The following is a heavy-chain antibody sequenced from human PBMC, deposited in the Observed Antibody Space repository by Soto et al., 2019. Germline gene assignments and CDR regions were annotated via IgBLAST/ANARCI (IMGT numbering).Heavy chain of an antibody. CDR2: IFWNDDE. CDR3: VHTGYGYDPFGY. D-gene: IGHD5-18*01. V-gene: IGHV2-5*01. Sequence: SGPTLVNPTQTLTLTCTFSGFSLTTSGVGVGWIRQPPGKALEWLALIFWNDDERYSPSLKSRLTITKDTSKNQVVLTMTNMDPVDTATYYCVHTGYGYDPFGYWGRGTLVTVSS. CDR1: GFSLTTSGVG. J-gene: IGHJ4*02.